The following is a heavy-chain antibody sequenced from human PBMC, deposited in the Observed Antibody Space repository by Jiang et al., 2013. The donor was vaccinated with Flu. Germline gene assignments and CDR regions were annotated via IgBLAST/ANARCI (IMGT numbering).Heavy chain of an antibody. CDR3: ARSSKGSGWPLFDY. J-gene: IGHJ4*02. Sequence: KSRVTISVDTSKNQFSLKLSSVTAADTAVYYCARSSKGSGWPLFDYWGQGTLVTVSS. D-gene: IGHD6-19*01. V-gene: IGHV4-59*01.